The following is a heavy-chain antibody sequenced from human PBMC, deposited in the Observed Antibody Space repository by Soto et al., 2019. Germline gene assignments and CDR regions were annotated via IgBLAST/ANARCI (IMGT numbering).Heavy chain of an antibody. CDR1: GGSISSSNW. CDR2: IYHSGST. CDR3: ARGADYGDTFDY. D-gene: IGHD4-17*01. Sequence: SETLSLTCTVSGGSISSSNWWSWVRQPPGKGLEWIGEIYHSGSTNYNPSLKSRVTISVDTSKNQFSLKLSSVTAADTAVYYCARGADYGDTFDYWGQGTLVTVSS. V-gene: IGHV4-4*02. J-gene: IGHJ4*02.